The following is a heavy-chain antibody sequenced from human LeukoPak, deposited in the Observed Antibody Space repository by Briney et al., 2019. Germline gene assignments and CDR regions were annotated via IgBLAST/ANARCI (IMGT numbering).Heavy chain of an antibody. CDR3: ARGPNPMVRGVTLFDY. CDR1: GGSISSGGYS. Sequence: SETLSLTCAVSGGSISSGGYSWSWIRQPPGKGLEWLGYIYHSGSTYYNPYLKSRVTISVDRSKNQFSLKLSSVTAADTAVYYCARGPNPMVRGVTLFDYWGQGTLVTVSS. V-gene: IGHV4-30-2*01. CDR2: IYHSGST. D-gene: IGHD3-10*01. J-gene: IGHJ4*02.